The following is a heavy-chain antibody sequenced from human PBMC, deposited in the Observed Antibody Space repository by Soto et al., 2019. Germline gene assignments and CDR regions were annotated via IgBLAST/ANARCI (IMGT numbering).Heavy chain of an antibody. V-gene: IGHV3-66*01. J-gene: IGHJ4*02. D-gene: IGHD6-19*01. CDR2: IYSGGST. Sequence: PGGSLSLSCAASGFTVSSNYMSWVRQAPGKGLEWVSVIYSGGSTYYADSVKGRFTISRDNSKNTLYLQMNSLRAEDTAVYYCARAAVAGSYYFDYWGQGTLVTVSS. CDR3: ARAAVAGSYYFDY. CDR1: GFTVSSNY.